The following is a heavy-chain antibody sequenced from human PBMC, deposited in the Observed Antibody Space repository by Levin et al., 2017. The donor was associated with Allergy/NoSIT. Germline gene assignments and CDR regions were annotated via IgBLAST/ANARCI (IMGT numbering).Heavy chain of an antibody. CDR3: AKERAVAAHWDYYFDY. D-gene: IGHD6-19*01. CDR1: GFTFSSYG. Sequence: PGGSLRLSCAASGFTFSSYGMHWVRQAPGKGLEWVAVISYDGSNKYYADSVKGRLTISRDNSKNTLYLQMNSLRAEDTAVYYCAKERAVAAHWDYYFDYWGQGTLVTVSS. CDR2: ISYDGSNK. J-gene: IGHJ4*02. V-gene: IGHV3-30*18.